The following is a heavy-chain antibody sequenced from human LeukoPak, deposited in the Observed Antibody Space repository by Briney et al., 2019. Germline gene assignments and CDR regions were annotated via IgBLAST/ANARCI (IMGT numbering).Heavy chain of an antibody. J-gene: IGHJ4*02. D-gene: IGHD2-21*01. CDR2: ISGSGGST. CDR1: GFTFSSYA. CDR3: AKFLPTHIVVANYYFDY. Sequence: GGSLRLSCAASGFTFSSYAMSWVRQAPGKGLEWVSAISGSGGSTYYADSVKGRFTISRDNSKNTLYLQMNSLRTEDTAVYYCAKFLPTHIVVANYYFDYWGQGTLVTVSS. V-gene: IGHV3-23*01.